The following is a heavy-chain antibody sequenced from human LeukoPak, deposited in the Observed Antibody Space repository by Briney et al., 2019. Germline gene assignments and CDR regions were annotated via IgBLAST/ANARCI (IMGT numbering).Heavy chain of an antibody. Sequence: ASVKVSCKVSGYTLTELSMHWVRQAPGKGLEWMGGFDPEDGETVYAQKFQGRVTMTEDTSTDTAYMELSSPRSEDTAVYHCATDPYYYDSSGYQYWGQGTLVTVSS. D-gene: IGHD3-22*01. CDR3: ATDPYYYDSSGYQY. CDR1: GYTLTELS. V-gene: IGHV1-24*01. J-gene: IGHJ4*02. CDR2: FDPEDGET.